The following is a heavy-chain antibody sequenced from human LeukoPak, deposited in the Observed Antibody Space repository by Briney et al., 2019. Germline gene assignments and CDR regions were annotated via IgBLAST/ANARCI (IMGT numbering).Heavy chain of an antibody. Sequence: GGSLRLSCAASGFTVSSNYMSWVRQAPGKGLEWVSVIYSGGSTYYADSVKGRFTISRDNSKNTLYLQMNSLRAEDTAVYYCARNGNYDSNGYAFDFWGQGTLVTVSS. CDR3: ARNGNYDSNGYAFDF. CDR1: GFTVSSNY. J-gene: IGHJ4*02. D-gene: IGHD3-22*01. CDR2: IYSGGST. V-gene: IGHV3-53*01.